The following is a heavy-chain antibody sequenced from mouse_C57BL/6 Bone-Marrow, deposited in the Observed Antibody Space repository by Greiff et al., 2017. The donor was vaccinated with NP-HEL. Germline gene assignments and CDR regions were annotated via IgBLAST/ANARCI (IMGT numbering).Heavy chain of an antibody. Sequence: QVQLQQPGTELVKPGASVKLSCKASGYTFTSYWMHWVKQRPGQGLEWIGNINPSNGGTNYNEKFKSKATLTVDKSSSTAYMQLSSLTSKDSAVYYCARRIYYYGSSYWYFDVWGTGTTVTVSS. CDR2: INPSNGGT. D-gene: IGHD1-1*01. CDR1: GYTFTSYW. V-gene: IGHV1-53*01. CDR3: ARRIYYYGSSYWYFDV. J-gene: IGHJ1*03.